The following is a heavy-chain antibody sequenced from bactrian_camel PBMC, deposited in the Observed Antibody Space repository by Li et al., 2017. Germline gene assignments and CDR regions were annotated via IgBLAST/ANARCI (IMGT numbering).Heavy chain of an antibody. CDR1: GYPNSRNC. CDR2: ISPGGSRT. V-gene: IGHV3S1*01. D-gene: IGHD6*01. J-gene: IGHJ4*01. CDR3: ASLNGGSWSHRD. Sequence: HVQLVESGGGSVQAGGFVRLSCQVSGYPNSRNCMGWFRQVSGKERERVAAISPGGSRTYYADSVKDRFTISRDNAKNILYLQMNSLKTEDTAVYYCASLNGGSWSHRDWGQGTQVTVS.